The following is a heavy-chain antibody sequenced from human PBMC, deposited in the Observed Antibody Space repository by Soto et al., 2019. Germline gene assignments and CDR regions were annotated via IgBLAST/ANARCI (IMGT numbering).Heavy chain of an antibody. V-gene: IGHV4-59*08. J-gene: IGHJ4*02. CDR3: ARLPSAGINNRHFDR. Sequence: QGQLLESGPGLVKPSETLSLTCMFSGVSIRDYYLSWVRLSPGKGLEWIGHVGDVRTTYNPSFKSRVDISWDTSRSTLALQMTSVTAADTATYYCARLPSAGINNRHFDRWGQGVPVTVSS. CDR1: GVSIRDYY. D-gene: IGHD2-15*01. CDR2: VGDVRT.